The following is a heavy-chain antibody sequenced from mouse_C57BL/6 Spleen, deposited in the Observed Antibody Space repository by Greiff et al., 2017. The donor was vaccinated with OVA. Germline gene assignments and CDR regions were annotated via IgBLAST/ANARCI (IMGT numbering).Heavy chain of an antibody. V-gene: IGHV1-54*01. CDR1: GYAFTNYL. Sequence: VQLVESGAELVRPGTSVKVSCKASGYAFTNYLIEWVKQRPGQGLEWIGVINPGSGGTNYNEKFKGKATLTADKSSSTAYMQLSSLTSEDSAVYFCARSLYSNPDYWGQGTTLTVSS. D-gene: IGHD2-5*01. J-gene: IGHJ2*01. CDR3: ARSLYSNPDY. CDR2: INPGSGGT.